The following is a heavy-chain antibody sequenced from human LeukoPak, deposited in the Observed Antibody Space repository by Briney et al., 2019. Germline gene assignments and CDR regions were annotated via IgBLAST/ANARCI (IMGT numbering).Heavy chain of an antibody. D-gene: IGHD6-19*01. Sequence: PSETLSLTCTVSGGSISSYYWSWIRQPPGKGLEWIGYIYYSGSTNYNPSLKSRVTISVDTSKNQFSLKLSSVTAADTAVYYCARDSRLGQWLVQDAFDIWGQGTMVTVSS. CDR2: IYYSGST. CDR1: GGSISSYY. CDR3: ARDSRLGQWLVQDAFDI. V-gene: IGHV4-59*12. J-gene: IGHJ3*02.